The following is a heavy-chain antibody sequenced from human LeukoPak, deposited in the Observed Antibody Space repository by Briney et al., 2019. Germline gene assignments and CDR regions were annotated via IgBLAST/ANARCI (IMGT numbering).Heavy chain of an antibody. Sequence: SETLSLTCAVYGGSFSGYYWSWIRQPPGKGLEWIGEINHSGSTNYNPSLKSRVTISVDTSKNQFSLKLSSVTAADTAVYYCARALGWSRVLGWFDHWGQGTLVTVSS. D-gene: IGHD3-3*02. V-gene: IGHV4-34*01. CDR2: INHSGST. CDR1: GGSFSGYY. J-gene: IGHJ5*02. CDR3: ARALGWSRVLGWFDH.